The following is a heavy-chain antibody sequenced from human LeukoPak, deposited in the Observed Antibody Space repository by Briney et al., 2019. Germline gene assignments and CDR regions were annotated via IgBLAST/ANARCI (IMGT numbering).Heavy chain of an antibody. V-gene: IGHV3-23*01. Sequence: GGSLRLSCAASGFTFSNYAMSWVRQAPGKGLEWVSAISGSASSTYYADSVKGRFTISRDTSKNTLYLQMNSLRVEDTAVYYCATRRFGELTYWGQGTLVTVSS. CDR2: ISGSASST. D-gene: IGHD3-10*01. CDR3: ATRRFGELTY. J-gene: IGHJ4*02. CDR1: GFTFSNYA.